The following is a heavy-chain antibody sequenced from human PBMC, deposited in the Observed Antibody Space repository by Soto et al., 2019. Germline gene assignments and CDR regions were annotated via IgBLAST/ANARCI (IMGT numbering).Heavy chain of an antibody. V-gene: IGHV1-2*02. CDR1: GYTFNAYY. CDR2: INPNSGDT. J-gene: IGHJ4*02. Sequence: ASVKVSCKASGYTFNAYYIHWVRQAPGQGLEWVGRINPNSGDTTYTQKFEGRVTMTRDTSISTAYLELSGLRSDDTAIYYCARDPRPLSNFDFWGQGTLVTVYS. CDR3: ARDPRPLSNFDF. D-gene: IGHD6-6*01.